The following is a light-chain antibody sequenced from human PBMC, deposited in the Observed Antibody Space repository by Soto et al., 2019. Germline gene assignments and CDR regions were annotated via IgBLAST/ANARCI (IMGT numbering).Light chain of an antibody. CDR2: GAS. V-gene: IGKV3-15*01. J-gene: IGKJ3*01. CDR3: QQYNNWPF. Sequence: EIVMTQSPATLSVSPGERATLSCRASQSVSSNLAWYQQKPGQAPRLLIYGASTRATGIPARFSGSGSGTKFTLTIGSLQSEDFAFYYCQQYNNWPFFGPGTKVDIK. CDR1: QSVSSN.